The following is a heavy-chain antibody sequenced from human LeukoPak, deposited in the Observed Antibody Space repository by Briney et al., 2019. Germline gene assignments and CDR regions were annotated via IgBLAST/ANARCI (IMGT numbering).Heavy chain of an antibody. CDR3: AREDYYDSSGYYFDC. D-gene: IGHD3-22*01. CDR1: GYSVSRGYY. Sequence: SETLSLTCTVSGYSVSRGYYWGWMRQSPGNGLEWIGSIYHSGSTYYSPSLRSRITISVDTSKNQFSLKLSSVTAADTAVYYCAREDYYDSSGYYFDCWGQGTLVTVSS. V-gene: IGHV4-38-2*02. CDR2: IYHSGST. J-gene: IGHJ4*02.